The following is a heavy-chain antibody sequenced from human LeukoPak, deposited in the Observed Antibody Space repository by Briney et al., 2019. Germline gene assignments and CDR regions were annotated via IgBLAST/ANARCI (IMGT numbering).Heavy chain of an antibody. J-gene: IGHJ4*02. Sequence: ASVKVSCKASGYTFTGYYMHWVRQAPGQGLEWMGWINPNSGGTNYAQKFQGRVTTTRDTSISTAYMELSRLRSDDTAVYYCARSVATTPYFDYWGQGTLVTVSS. V-gene: IGHV1-2*02. D-gene: IGHD5-24*01. CDR2: INPNSGGT. CDR1: GYTFTGYY. CDR3: ARSVATTPYFDY.